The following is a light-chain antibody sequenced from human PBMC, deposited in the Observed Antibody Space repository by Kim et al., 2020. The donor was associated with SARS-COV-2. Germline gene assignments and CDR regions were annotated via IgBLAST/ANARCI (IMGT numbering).Light chain of an antibody. J-gene: IGKJ1*01. V-gene: IGKV3-20*01. Sequence: SPGDGAAVACRAGQGITSNLAWYQHKPGPAPRLLIYDASTRAAGVPTRFSGSGSGTDFTLTISRLEPEDFAVYYCQQYGSSPWTFGQGTKVDIK. CDR1: QGITSN. CDR2: DAS. CDR3: QQYGSSPWT.